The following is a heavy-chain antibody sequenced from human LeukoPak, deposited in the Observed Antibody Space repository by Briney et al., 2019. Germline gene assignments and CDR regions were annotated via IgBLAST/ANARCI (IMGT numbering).Heavy chain of an antibody. J-gene: IGHJ4*02. V-gene: IGHV5-51*01. Sequence: GESLKISCKGSGYSFTSYWIGWVRQMPGKGLEWMGIVFPGASDTRYSPSFQGQVTISADKSISTAYLQWSSLKASDTAMYYCAIMTSYGGTSYFDYWGQGTLVTVSS. D-gene: IGHD4-23*01. CDR1: GYSFTSYW. CDR2: VFPGASDT. CDR3: AIMTSYGGTSYFDY.